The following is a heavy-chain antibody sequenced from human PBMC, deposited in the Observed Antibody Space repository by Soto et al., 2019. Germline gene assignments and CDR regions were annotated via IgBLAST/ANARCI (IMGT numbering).Heavy chain of an antibody. D-gene: IGHD3-10*01. CDR1: GGSFSGYY. CDR3: ARAQFYSGSGNYNNLMFDA. Sequence: SETLSLTCAVYGGSFSGYYWSWIRKPPGKGLEWIGEINHSGSTNYNPSLKSRVTISVDTSKNQFSLKLSSVTAADTAVYYCARAQFYSGSGNYNNLMFDAWGQGIQVTVSS. J-gene: IGHJ5*02. CDR2: INHSGST. V-gene: IGHV4-34*01.